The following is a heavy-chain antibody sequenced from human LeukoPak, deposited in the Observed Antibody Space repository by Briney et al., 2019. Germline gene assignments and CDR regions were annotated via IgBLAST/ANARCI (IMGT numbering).Heavy chain of an antibody. V-gene: IGHV3-23*01. Sequence: GGSLRLSCAASGFTFSNHAMNWVRQAPGKGLEWVSIISGSGTVTYYADSVRGRFTISRDNSKNTLYLQMNSLRAEDTAVYYCAKTSVGEGRIIGSGYFDNWGQGTLVTVSS. CDR2: ISGSGTVT. CDR1: GFTFSNHA. CDR3: AKTSVGEGRIIGSGYFDN. J-gene: IGHJ4*02. D-gene: IGHD2-15*01.